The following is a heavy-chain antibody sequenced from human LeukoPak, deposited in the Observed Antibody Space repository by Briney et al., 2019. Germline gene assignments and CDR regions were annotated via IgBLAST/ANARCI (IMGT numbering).Heavy chain of an antibody. CDR2: IWYDGSNK. D-gene: IGHD4-17*01. V-gene: IGHV3-33*01. CDR1: GFTFSSYG. J-gene: IGHJ4*02. CDR3: ARGYMYGDYSGPTEFDY. Sequence: GRSLRLSCAASGFTFSSYGMHWVRQAPGKGLEWVAVIWYDGSNKHYADSVKGRFTISRDNSKNTLYLQMNSLRAEDTAVYYCARGYMYGDYSGPTEFDYWGQGTLVTVSS.